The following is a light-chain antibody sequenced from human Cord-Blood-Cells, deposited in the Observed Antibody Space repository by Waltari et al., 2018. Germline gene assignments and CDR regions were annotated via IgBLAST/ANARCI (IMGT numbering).Light chain of an antibody. Sequence: QSALTQPASVSGSPGQSLTISCTGPSSDVGGYNYVSWYQQHPGKAPKLMIYDVSKRPSGVSNRFSGSKSGNTASLTISGLQAEDEADYYCSSYTSSSTPVVFGGGTKLTVL. CDR1: SSDVGGYNY. V-gene: IGLV2-14*01. J-gene: IGLJ2*01. CDR3: SSYTSSSTPVV. CDR2: DVS.